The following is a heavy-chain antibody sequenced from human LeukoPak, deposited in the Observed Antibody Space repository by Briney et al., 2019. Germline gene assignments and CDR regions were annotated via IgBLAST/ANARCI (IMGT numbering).Heavy chain of an antibody. CDR1: AFSLNAYN. J-gene: IGHJ4*02. Sequence: GGSLRLSCAASAFSLNAYNMNWVRQAPGKGLEWVSSISYTGTYIYYADSVKGRFTISRDNAQNSLYLQMNGLRAEDTAIYYCVRDRGTYRPIDYWGQGTLVTVSS. CDR2: ISYTGTYI. V-gene: IGHV3-21*04. D-gene: IGHD1-26*01. CDR3: VRDRGTYRPIDY.